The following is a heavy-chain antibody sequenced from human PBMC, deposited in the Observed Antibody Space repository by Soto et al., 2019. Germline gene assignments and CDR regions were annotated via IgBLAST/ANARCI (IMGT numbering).Heavy chain of an antibody. CDR3: ARDCPPPAYYDFWSGYSYGMDV. CDR1: GFTFSSYA. J-gene: IGHJ6*02. D-gene: IGHD3-3*01. CDR2: VSYDGSNK. V-gene: IGHV3-30-3*01. Sequence: GGSLRLSCAASGFTFSSYAMRCVLQAPRKGLEVWAVVSYDGSNKYYADSVKGRFTISRDNSKNTLYLQMNSLRAEDTAVYYCARDCPPPAYYDFWSGYSYGMDVWGQGTTVTVSS.